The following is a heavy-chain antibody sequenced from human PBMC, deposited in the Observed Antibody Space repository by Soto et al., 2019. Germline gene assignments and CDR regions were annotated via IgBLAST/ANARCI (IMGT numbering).Heavy chain of an antibody. J-gene: IGHJ5*02. D-gene: IGHD3-16*02. CDR3: VRGPPKIVNWFDP. CDR1: GGSINSGDYY. CDR2: IYHTGIT. V-gene: IGHV4-31*03. Sequence: QVQLQESGPGLVKPSQTLSLTCTVSGGSINSGDYYWSWIRQHPGKGLQWIAYIYHTGITYRNPSLKSRITMSVETAKNQFSLNLSSVTAADTAMYYCVRGPPKIVNWFDPWGQGTLVTVSS.